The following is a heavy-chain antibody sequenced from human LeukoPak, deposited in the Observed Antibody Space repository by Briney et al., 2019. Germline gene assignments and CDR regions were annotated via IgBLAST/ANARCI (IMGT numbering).Heavy chain of an antibody. J-gene: IGHJ4*02. CDR3: ARATGYYYDSSGSTTDDY. V-gene: IGHV3-48*01. Sequence: PGGSLRLSCAASGFTFSSYGINWVRQAPGKGLEWISYISSSTNTIYYADSVKGRFTISRDNSKNTLFLQMNSLRAEDTATYYCARATGYYYDSSGSTTDDYWGQGTRVTVSS. CDR1: GFTFSSYG. D-gene: IGHD3-22*01. CDR2: ISSSTNTI.